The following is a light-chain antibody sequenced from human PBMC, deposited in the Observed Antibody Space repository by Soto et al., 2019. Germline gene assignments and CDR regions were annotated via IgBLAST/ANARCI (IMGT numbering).Light chain of an antibody. CDR2: DDD. CDR3: GSWDSSLNAGV. Sequence: QSVMTQPPSVSAAPGQKVTISCSGSSSNIGGNSVSWYQQLPGTAPKLLIYDDDKRPSGIPDRFSGSKSGTSATLGITGFRTGDEADYYCGSWDSSLNAGVFGGGTQLTVL. J-gene: IGLJ3*02. V-gene: IGLV1-51*01. CDR1: SSNIGGNS.